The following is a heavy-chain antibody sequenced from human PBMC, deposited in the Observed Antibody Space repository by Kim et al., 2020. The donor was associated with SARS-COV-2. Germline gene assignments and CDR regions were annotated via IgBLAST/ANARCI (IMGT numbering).Heavy chain of an antibody. CDR3: AREGMETAAAGTNFDY. J-gene: IGHJ4*02. V-gene: IGHV4-30-2*04. Sequence: SLKSRVTISVDTSKNQFSLKLSSVTAADTAVYYCAREGMETAAAGTNFDYWGQGTLVTVSS. D-gene: IGHD6-13*01.